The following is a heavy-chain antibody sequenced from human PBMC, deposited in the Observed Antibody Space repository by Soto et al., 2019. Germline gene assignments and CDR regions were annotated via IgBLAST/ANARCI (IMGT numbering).Heavy chain of an antibody. V-gene: IGHV3-33*01. CDR1: GFTFSSYG. D-gene: IGHD5-12*01. J-gene: IGHJ6*02. Sequence: QVQLVESGGGVVQPGRSLRLSCAASGFTFSSYGMHWVRQAPGKGLEWVAVIWYDGSNKYYADSVKGRFTISRDNSKNTLYLQMNSLRAEDTAVYYCAREVATYLYYYYYGMDVWGQGTTVTVSS. CDR3: AREVATYLYYYYYGMDV. CDR2: IWYDGSNK.